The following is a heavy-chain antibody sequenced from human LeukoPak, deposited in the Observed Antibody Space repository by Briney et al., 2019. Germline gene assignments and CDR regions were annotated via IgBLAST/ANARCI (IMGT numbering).Heavy chain of an antibody. CDR1: GFTFSSYG. CDR2: ISSSSSYI. CDR3: AREPFDSSGYYYFDY. J-gene: IGHJ4*02. Sequence: GGSLRLSCAASGFTFSSYGMNWVRQAPGKGPEWVSSISSSSSYIYYADSVKGRFTISRDNAKNSLYLQMNSLRAEDTAVYYCAREPFDSSGYYYFDYWGQGTLVTVSS. D-gene: IGHD3-22*01. V-gene: IGHV3-21*01.